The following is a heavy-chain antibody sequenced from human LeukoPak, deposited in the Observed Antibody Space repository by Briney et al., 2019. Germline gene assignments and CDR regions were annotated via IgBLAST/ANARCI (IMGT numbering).Heavy chain of an antibody. CDR1: GFTFSSYS. CDR2: ISSSSSYI. J-gene: IGHJ4*02. V-gene: IGHV3-21*01. Sequence: GGSLRLSCAASGFTFSSYSMNWVRQAPGKGLEWVSSISSSSSYIYYADSVKGRFTISRDNAKNSLYLQMNSLRAEDTAVYYCARVLVGARRKIVGATDPDYWGQGTLVTVSS. CDR3: ARVLVGARRKIVGATDPDY. D-gene: IGHD1-26*01.